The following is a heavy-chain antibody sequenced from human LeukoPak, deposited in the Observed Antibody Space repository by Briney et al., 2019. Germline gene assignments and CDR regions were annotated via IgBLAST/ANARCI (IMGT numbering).Heavy chain of an antibody. CDR1: GYTFTSYD. D-gene: IGHD2-15*01. Sequence: GASVKVSCKASGYTFTSYDINWVRQATGQGLEWMGWMNPNSGNTGYARKFQGRVTITADESTGTAYMELSSLRSEDTAVYYCARGAVVAANYYYMDVWGKGTTVTISS. V-gene: IGHV1-8*01. CDR3: ARGAVVAANYYYMDV. CDR2: MNPNSGNT. J-gene: IGHJ6*03.